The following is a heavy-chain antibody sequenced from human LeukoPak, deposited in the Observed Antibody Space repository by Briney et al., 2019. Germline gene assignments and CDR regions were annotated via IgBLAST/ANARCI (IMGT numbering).Heavy chain of an antibody. Sequence: GGSLRLSCEASGFTFSSYGMHWVRQAPGKGLEWVGVIWYDGSNKYYADSVKGRFTISRDNSKNTLYLQMNSLRAEDTAVYYCARTYYYYYGMDVWGKGTTVTVSS. CDR1: GFTFSSYG. CDR2: IWYDGSNK. V-gene: IGHV3-33*01. CDR3: ARTYYYYYGMDV. J-gene: IGHJ6*04.